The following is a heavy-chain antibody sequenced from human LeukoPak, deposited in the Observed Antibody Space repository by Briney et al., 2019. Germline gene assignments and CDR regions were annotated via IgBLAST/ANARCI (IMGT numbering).Heavy chain of an antibody. V-gene: IGHV4-4*07. CDR3: ASAPAGCGGTCPFDS. D-gene: IGHD2-15*01. CDR2: MYTDGDT. CDR1: GASISGYW. J-gene: IGHJ4*02. Sequence: SETLSLTCDVSGASISGYWWSWIRQPAGKGLEWIGRMYTDGDTNYNPALKSRVTVSVDTSKNLFSLKQISVTAADTAVYYCASAPAGCGGTCPFDSWGQGTLVTVSS.